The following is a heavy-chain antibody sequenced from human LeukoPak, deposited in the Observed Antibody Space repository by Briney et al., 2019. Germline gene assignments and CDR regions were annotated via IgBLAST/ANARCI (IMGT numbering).Heavy chain of an antibody. V-gene: IGHV3-23*01. CDR3: AKTPKIRGVSNFDY. D-gene: IGHD3-10*01. CDR2: ISGSGGST. J-gene: IGHJ4*02. CDR1: GFTFSSYA. Sequence: GGSLRLSCAASGFTFSSYAVSWVRQAPGKGLEWVSGISGSGGSTYYADSVKGRFTISRDNSKSTLYLQMNSLRTEDTAVYYCAKTPKIRGVSNFDYWGQGTLVTVSS.